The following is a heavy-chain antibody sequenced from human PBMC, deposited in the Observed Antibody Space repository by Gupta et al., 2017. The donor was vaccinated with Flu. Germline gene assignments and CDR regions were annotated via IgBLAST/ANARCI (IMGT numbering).Heavy chain of an antibody. D-gene: IGHD2-2*02. CDR3: ARDLLIRHCSSTSCYKGGYYY. CDR2: ISSSGSTI. V-gene: IGHV3-11*01. CDR1: GFPFSDSS. Sequence: QVQLVESGGGLVKPGGSLRLSCAASGFPFSDSSMSWIRQAPGKGLEWVSYISSSGSTIYYADSGKGRFTIARDNAKNSLYLQMNSLRAEDTAVYYCARDLLIRHCSSTSCYKGGYYYWGQGTLVTVSS. J-gene: IGHJ4*02.